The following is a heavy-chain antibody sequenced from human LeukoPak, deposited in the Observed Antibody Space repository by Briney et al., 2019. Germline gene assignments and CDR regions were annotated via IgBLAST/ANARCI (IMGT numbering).Heavy chain of an antibody. J-gene: IGHJ5*01. CDR1: GGSISSYY. CDR3: AQHGGGGWYYS. V-gene: IGHV4-59*01. D-gene: IGHD4-23*01. CDR2: IYYSGST. Sequence: SETLSLTCTVSGGSISSYYWSWIRQPPGKGLEWIGYIYYSGSTNYNPSLKSRVTISVDTSKNQFSLKVNSVTAADTAVYYCAQHGGGGWYYSWGQGTLVTVSS.